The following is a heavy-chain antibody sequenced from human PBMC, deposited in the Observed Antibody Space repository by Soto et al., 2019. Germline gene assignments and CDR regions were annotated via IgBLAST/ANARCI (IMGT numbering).Heavy chain of an antibody. CDR3: ARNDSSGYLDS. CDR2: ISSSATYA. V-gene: IGHV3-11*06. Sequence: GGSLRLSCAASGFTLRDYYMSWIRQAPGKGLEWLSYISSSATYAIYADSVKGRFTLSRDNAKNSLYLQMNSLRAEDTAVYYCARNDSSGYLDSWGQGTLVTVSS. J-gene: IGHJ4*02. CDR1: GFTLRDYY. D-gene: IGHD3-22*01.